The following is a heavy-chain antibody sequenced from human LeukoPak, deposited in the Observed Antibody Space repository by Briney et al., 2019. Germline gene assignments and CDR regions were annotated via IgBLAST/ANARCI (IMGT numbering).Heavy chain of an antibody. J-gene: IGHJ4*02. CDR1: GFTFSSYA. CDR3: AIWGPPAVAGFDC. V-gene: IGHV3-23*01. D-gene: IGHD6-19*01. CDR2: ISGSGGST. Sequence: GGSLRLPCAASGFTFSSYAMSWVRQAPGKGLEWVSAISGSGGSTYYADSVKGRFTISRGNSKNTLYLQMNSLRAEDTAVYYCAIWGPPAVAGFDCWGQGTLVTVSS.